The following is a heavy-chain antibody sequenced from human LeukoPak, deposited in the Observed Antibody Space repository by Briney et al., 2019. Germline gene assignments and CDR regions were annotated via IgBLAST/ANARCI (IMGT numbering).Heavy chain of an antibody. J-gene: IGHJ4*02. CDR2: IYYIGST. D-gene: IGHD5-24*01. CDR3: ARFDRDGYNLDY. V-gene: IGHV4-59*01. CDR1: GGSISGYY. Sequence: MPSETLSLTCTVSGGSISGYYWAWIRQPLGKGLEWIGYIYYIGSTNYNPSLKSRVTISVDTSKYQFSLNLSSVTAADTALYYCARFDRDGYNLDYWGQGTLVTVSS.